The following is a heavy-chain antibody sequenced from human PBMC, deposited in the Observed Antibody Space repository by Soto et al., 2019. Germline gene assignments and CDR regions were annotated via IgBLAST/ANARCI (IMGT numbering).Heavy chain of an antibody. CDR3: AKVNYYGSGSYLNKYYFDY. CDR1: GFTFSSYA. D-gene: IGHD3-10*01. V-gene: IGHV3-23*01. Sequence: GGSLRLSCAASGFTFSSYAMSWVRQAPGKGLEWVSAISGSGGSTYYADSVKGRFTISRDNSKNTLYLQMNSLRAEDTAVYYCAKVNYYGSGSYLNKYYFDYWGQGTLVTVSS. J-gene: IGHJ4*02. CDR2: ISGSGGST.